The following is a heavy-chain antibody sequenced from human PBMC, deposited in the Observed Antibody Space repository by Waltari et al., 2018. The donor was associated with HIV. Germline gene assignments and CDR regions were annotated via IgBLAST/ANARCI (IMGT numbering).Heavy chain of an antibody. J-gene: IGHJ4*02. CDR2: THHGGNT. D-gene: IGHD3-3*01. V-gene: IGHV4-38-2*01. CDR1: GYSITSSYY. Sequence: QVQLQESGPGLVKSSETLSLTCAVSGYSITSSYYWGWIRQPPGEGLEWIGSTHHGGNTYYNPSLKSRVTISLDTSKNQFSLKVTSVTAADTAVYYCARGQKRDLDFWNGYYTASRYFDYWGQGTLVTVSS. CDR3: ARGQKRDLDFWNGYYTASRYFDY.